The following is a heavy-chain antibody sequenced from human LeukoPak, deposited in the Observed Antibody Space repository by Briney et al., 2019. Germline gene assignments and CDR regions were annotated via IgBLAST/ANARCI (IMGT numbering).Heavy chain of an antibody. CDR2: ISASRRYI. Sequence: GGSLRLSCEASGFIFSNYDMRWVRQAPGKGLGWVSYISASRRYINYADSVKGRFTISRDNAKNALYLQMNSLRAEDTGIYFCANTVAGWDHDSWGQETLVTVSS. J-gene: IGHJ5*02. V-gene: IGHV3-21*06. CDR3: ANTVAGWDHDS. D-gene: IGHD6-19*01. CDR1: GFIFSNYD.